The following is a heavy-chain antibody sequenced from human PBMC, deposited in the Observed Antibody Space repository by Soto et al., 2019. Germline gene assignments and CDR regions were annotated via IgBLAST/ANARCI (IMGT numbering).Heavy chain of an antibody. CDR1: GYTFTGYY. D-gene: IGHD2-2*01. CDR3: AGTSCSSTTCPTTY. CDR2: INPHSGGT. J-gene: IGHJ4*02. V-gene: IGHV1-2*02. Sequence: ASVKVSFKTSGYTFTGYYIYWLRQAPGQGLEWMGWINPHSGGTDSSQKFQGRVTMTRDTSISTAYMELSRLRSDDTAVYYCAGTSCSSTTCPTTYWGQGTLVTVSS.